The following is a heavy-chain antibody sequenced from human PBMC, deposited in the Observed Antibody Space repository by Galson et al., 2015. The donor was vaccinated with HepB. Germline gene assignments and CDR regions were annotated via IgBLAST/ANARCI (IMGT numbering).Heavy chain of an antibody. CDR3: AKDLGSGWYQMGYYYGMDV. J-gene: IGHJ6*02. D-gene: IGHD6-19*01. Sequence: SLRLSCAASGFTFSSYGMHWVRQAPGKGLEWVAVISYDGSNKYYADSVKGRFTISRDNSKNTLYLQMNSLRAEDTAVYYCAKDLGSGWYQMGYYYGMDVWGQGTTVTVSS. V-gene: IGHV3-30*18. CDR1: GFTFSSYG. CDR2: ISYDGSNK.